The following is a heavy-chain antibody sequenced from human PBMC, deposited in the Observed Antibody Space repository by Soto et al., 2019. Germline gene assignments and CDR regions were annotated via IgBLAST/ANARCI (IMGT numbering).Heavy chain of an antibody. CDR1: SGSIGTTNW. Sequence: QVQLQESGPGLVKPSGTLSLTCAVSSGSIGTTNWWSWVRQPPGKGLEWIGEIFHSGNTYYNPSLASRVTISVDTSKNQFSLNLRSVTAADTAVYYCARRTWGMDVRGQGTTVTVSS. D-gene: IGHD2-8*01. CDR3: ARRTWGMDV. V-gene: IGHV4-4*02. CDR2: IFHSGNT. J-gene: IGHJ6*02.